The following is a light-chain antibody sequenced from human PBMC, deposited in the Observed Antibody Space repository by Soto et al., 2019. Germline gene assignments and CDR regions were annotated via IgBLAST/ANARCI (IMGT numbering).Light chain of an antibody. CDR2: DVN. V-gene: IGLV2-14*01. CDR1: SSDVGGYNL. CDR3: SSYKSSSTPPYV. Sequence: QSALTQPASVSGSPGQSITISCTGTSSDVGGYNLVSWYQQYPDKAPKLMIFDVNTRPSGVSHRFSGSKSGNTASLTISGRQAEDEADYYCSSYKSSSTPPYVFGTGTKLTVL. J-gene: IGLJ1*01.